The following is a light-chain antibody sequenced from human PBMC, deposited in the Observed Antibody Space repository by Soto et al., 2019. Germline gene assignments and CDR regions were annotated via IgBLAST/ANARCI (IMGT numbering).Light chain of an antibody. CDR1: QSVNSDF. CDR2: GAS. V-gene: IGKV3-20*01. Sequence: PGDRSTRSCSASQSVNSDFLAWYQQKPGQAPRLLIYGASSRATGIPDRFSGSGSGADFTLTISRLEPEDFAVYFCQQYGSSPWTFGQGTKVDIK. CDR3: QQYGSSPWT. J-gene: IGKJ1*01.